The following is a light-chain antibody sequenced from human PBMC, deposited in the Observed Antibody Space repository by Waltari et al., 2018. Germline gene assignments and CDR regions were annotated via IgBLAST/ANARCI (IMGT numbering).Light chain of an antibody. CDR3: SSYGGSNNLV. CDR1: SSDIGGYDY. J-gene: IGLJ3*02. CDR2: DVS. V-gene: IGLV2-8*01. Sequence: QSALTQPPSASGSPGQSVTISCTGTSSDIGGYDYVSWYQQHPGKAPKVLIYDVSKRPSGVPDRFSGSKSSHTASLTVSGLQAEDEADYYCSSYGGSNNLVFGGGTKLTVL.